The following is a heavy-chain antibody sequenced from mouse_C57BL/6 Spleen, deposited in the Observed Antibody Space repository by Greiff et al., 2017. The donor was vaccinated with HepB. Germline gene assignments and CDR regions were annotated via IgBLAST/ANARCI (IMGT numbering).Heavy chain of an antibody. V-gene: IGHV14-4*01. J-gene: IGHJ3*01. CDR2: IDPENGDT. CDR3: AGGAWFAY. Sequence: VQLQQSGAELVRPGASVKLSCTASGFNIKDDYMHWVKQRPEQGLEWIGWIDPENGDTEYASKFQGKATITADTSSNTAYLQISSLTSEDTAVYYCAGGAWFAYWGQGTLVTVSA. CDR1: GFNIKDDY.